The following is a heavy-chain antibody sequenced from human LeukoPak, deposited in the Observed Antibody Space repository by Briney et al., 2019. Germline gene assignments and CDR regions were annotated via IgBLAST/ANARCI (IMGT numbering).Heavy chain of an antibody. J-gene: IGHJ6*03. Sequence: ASVKVSCKASGYTFTSYGISWVRQAPGQGLEWMGWISSYKSNTNYAQKFQGRVTMTTDTSTSTAYMELRSLRSDDTAVYYCAREVRRTWYYMDVWGKGTTVTVSS. CDR2: ISSYKSNT. CDR1: GYTFTSYG. D-gene: IGHD1-7*01. CDR3: AREVRRTWYYMDV. V-gene: IGHV1-18*01.